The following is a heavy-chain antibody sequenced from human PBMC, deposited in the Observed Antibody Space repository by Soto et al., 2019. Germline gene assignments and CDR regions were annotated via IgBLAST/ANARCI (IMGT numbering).Heavy chain of an antibody. D-gene: IGHD5-12*01. CDR1: GFTFSSYA. CDR3: ARSVGYEVVF. CDR2: ISYDGSNK. J-gene: IGHJ4*02. V-gene: IGHV3-30-3*01. Sequence: QVQLVESGGGVVQPGRSLRLSCAASGFTFSSYAMHWVRPAPGKGLEWVAVISYDGSNKYYADSVKGRFTISRDNSKNTLYLQMNSLRAEDTAVYYCARSVGYEVVFWGQGTLVTVSS.